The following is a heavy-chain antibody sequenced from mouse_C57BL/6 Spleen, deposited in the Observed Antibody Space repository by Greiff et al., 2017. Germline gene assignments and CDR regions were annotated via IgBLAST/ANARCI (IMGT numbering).Heavy chain of an antibody. Sequence: EVQLQQPGPELVKPGASVKMSCKASGYTFTDYNMHWVKQSHGKSLEWIGYINPNNGGTSYNQKFKGKATLTVNKSSSTAYMELRSLTSEDSAVYYCASSYLRWYFDVWGTGTTVTVSS. D-gene: IGHD1-1*01. CDR1: GYTFTDYN. CDR3: ASSYLRWYFDV. CDR2: INPNNGGT. J-gene: IGHJ1*03. V-gene: IGHV1-22*01.